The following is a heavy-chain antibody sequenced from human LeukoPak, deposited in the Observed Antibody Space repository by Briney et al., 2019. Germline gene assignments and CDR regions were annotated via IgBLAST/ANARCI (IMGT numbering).Heavy chain of an antibody. CDR2: ISYDGSNK. J-gene: IGHJ5*02. CDR3: AREITIFGVVPS. D-gene: IGHD3-3*01. V-gene: IGHV3-30-3*01. CDR1: GFTFSSYA. Sequence: GRSLRPSCAASGFTFSSYAMHWVRQAPGKGLEWVAVISYDGSNKYYADSVKGRFTISRDNSKNTLYLQMNSLRAEDTAVYYCAREITIFGVVPSWGQGTLVTVSS.